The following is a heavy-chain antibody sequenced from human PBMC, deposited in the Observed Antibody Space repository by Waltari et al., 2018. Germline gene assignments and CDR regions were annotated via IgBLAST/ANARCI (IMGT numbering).Heavy chain of an antibody. J-gene: IGHJ4*02. CDR3: AKAGGLQLWPPENFDY. CDR1: GFTFSSYA. V-gene: IGHV3-23*04. Sequence: EVQLVESGGGLVQPGGSLRLSCAASGFTFSSYAMSWVRQAPGKGLEWVSAISGSGGSTYYADSVKGRFTISRDNSKNTLYLQMNSLRAEDTAVYYCAKAGGLQLWPPENFDYWGQGTLVTVSS. D-gene: IGHD5-18*01. CDR2: ISGSGGST.